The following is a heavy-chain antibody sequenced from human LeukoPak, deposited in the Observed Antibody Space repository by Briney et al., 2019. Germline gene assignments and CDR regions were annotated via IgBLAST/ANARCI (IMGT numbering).Heavy chain of an antibody. CDR1: GGSIRSSYYY. D-gene: IGHD3-22*01. CDR3: ARVLTPNYYDSSGYYYWFDP. CDR2: IYDSGST. J-gene: IGHJ5*02. V-gene: IGHV4-39*07. Sequence: PSATLSLTCTVSGGSIRSSYYYWGWIRQPPGKGLEWIGSIYDSGSTYYNPSLKSRVTISVDRSKNQFSLKLSSVTAADTAVYYCARVLTPNYYDSSGYYYWFDPWGQGTLVTVSS.